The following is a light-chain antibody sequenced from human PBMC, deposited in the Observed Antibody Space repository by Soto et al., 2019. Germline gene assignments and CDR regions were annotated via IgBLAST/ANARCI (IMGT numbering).Light chain of an antibody. J-gene: IGKJ1*01. CDR3: QQYGSSGT. CDR1: ESFSNNY. Sequence: TMSAVAVSLSTGERATLSCRASESFSNNYLAGYQQKPGQAPRLLIYGASNRATGIPDRFSGSGSGTDFTLTISRLEPEDFAVYYCQQYGSSGTFGQGTKVDIK. CDR2: GAS. V-gene: IGKV3-20*01.